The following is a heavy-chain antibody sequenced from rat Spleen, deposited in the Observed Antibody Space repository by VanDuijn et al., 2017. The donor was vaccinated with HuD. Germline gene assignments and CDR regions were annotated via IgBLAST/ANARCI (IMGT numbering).Heavy chain of an antibody. CDR1: GFTFNNYW. V-gene: IGHV5-31*01. Sequence: EVQLVESGGGLVQPGRSLKLSCVASGFTFNNYWMTWIRQAPGKGLEWVASITNTGGSTYYPDSVKGRFTISRDNAKSTLYLQMNSLRSEDTATYYCTRALFITTTGVMDAWGQGASVTVSS. CDR2: ITNTGGST. CDR3: TRALFITTTGVMDA. D-gene: IGHD1-10*01. J-gene: IGHJ4*01.